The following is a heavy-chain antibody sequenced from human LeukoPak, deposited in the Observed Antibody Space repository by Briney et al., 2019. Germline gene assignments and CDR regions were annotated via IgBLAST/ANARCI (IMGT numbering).Heavy chain of an antibody. V-gene: IGHV4-59*08. J-gene: IGHJ4*02. CDR1: GGSISSYY. D-gene: IGHD6-13*01. CDR2: IYYSGST. CDR3: ARRVRGSSWYYFDY. Sequence: SGTLSLTCTVSGGSISSYYWSWIRQPPGKGLEWIGYIYYSGSTNYNPSLKSRVTISVDTSKNQFSLKLSSVTAADTAVYYCARRVRGSSWYYFDYWGQGTLVTVSS.